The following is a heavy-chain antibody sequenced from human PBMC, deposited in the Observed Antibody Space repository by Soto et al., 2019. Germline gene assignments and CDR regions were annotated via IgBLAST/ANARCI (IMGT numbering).Heavy chain of an antibody. V-gene: IGHV3-48*01. CDR3: ARDYHDFWRGHFDY. D-gene: IGHD3-3*01. Sequence: GRSLRLSCAASGFRFSDYSMNWVRQAPGRGLEWASYISSSSFTIHYADSVEGRFAISRDNAKNSLYLQMNSLRVEDTAVYYCARDYHDFWRGHFDYWGQGALVTVSS. CDR1: GFRFSDYS. J-gene: IGHJ4*02. CDR2: ISSSSFTI.